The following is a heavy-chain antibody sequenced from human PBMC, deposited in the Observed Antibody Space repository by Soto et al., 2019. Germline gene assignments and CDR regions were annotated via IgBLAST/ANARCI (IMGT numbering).Heavy chain of an antibody. Sequence: GGSLRLSCAASGFTFSSYGMHWVRQAPGKGLEWVAVIWYDGSNKYYADSVKGRFTISRDNSKNTLYLQMNSLRAEDTAVYYCARDSAARRFDHWRQGTLVTVSS. D-gene: IGHD6-13*01. J-gene: IGHJ4*02. CDR1: GFTFSSYG. V-gene: IGHV3-33*01. CDR2: IWYDGSNK. CDR3: ARDSAARRFDH.